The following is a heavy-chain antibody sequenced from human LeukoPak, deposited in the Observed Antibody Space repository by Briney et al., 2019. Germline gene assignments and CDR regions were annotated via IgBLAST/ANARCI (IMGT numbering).Heavy chain of an antibody. D-gene: IGHD1-14*01. CDR2: INAGHGNT. CDR3: AKGAGFAEPLPDY. Sequence: GASVKVSCKASGYTFTSYAMNWVRQAPGQGLEWMGWINAGHGNTKYSQKFQPRVTITRDTSASTAYMELRSLRSEDTAVYYCAKGAGFAEPLPDYWGQGTLVTVSS. J-gene: IGHJ4*02. CDR1: GYTFTSYA. V-gene: IGHV1-3*01.